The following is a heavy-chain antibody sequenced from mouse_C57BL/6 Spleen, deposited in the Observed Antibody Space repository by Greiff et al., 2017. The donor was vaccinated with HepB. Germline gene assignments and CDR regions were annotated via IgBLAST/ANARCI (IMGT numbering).Heavy chain of an antibody. Sequence: QVQLQQSGPELVKPGASVKISCKASGYAFSGSWMNWVKQRPGKGLEWIGRIYPGDGDTNYNGKFKGKATLTADKSSSTSYMQLSSLTSEDSAVSFCARSGYEAGFDYWGQGTTLTVSS. CDR1: GYAFSGSW. CDR3: ARSGYEAGFDY. CDR2: IYPGDGDT. V-gene: IGHV1-82*01. D-gene: IGHD3-2*02. J-gene: IGHJ2*01.